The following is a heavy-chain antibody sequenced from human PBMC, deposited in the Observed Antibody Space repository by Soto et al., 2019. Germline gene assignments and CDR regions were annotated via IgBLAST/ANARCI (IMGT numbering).Heavy chain of an antibody. D-gene: IGHD2-21*01. Sequence: HRVLKATGKGLEWVGRIRSEANSYATAYAASVKGRFTISRDDSKNTAYLQMNSLKTEDTAVYYCTYSGPLLPGTVGGKCYCCNVMEFLVKGTTDTV. CDR3: TYSGPLLPGTVGGKCYCCNVMEF. J-gene: IGHJ6*03. V-gene: IGHV3-73*01. CDR2: IRSEANSYAT.